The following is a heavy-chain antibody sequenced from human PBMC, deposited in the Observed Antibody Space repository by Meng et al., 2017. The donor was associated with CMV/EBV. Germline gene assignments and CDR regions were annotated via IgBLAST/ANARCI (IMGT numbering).Heavy chain of an antibody. Sequence: QVQLQQWGAGLLKPSETLSLTCAVYGGSFSGYYWSWIRQPPGKGLEWIGEINHSGSTNYNPSLKSRVTISVDTSKNQFSLKLSSVTAADTAVYYCARGSMVRGEDWGQGTLVTVSS. D-gene: IGHD3-10*01. V-gene: IGHV4-34*01. CDR2: INHSGST. J-gene: IGHJ4*02. CDR3: ARGSMVRGED. CDR1: GGSFSGYY.